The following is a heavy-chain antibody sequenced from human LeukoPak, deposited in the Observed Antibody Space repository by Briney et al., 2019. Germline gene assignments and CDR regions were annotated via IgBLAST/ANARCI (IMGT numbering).Heavy chain of an antibody. Sequence: KPSETLSLTCTVSGASISSGPHYWSWIRQPAGKGLEWIGRIYSSGSTNYNPSLESRVTISADTSKNQFSLTLHSVTAADTAVYYCARGAYSPDVFDMWGQGTMVTVSS. V-gene: IGHV4-61*02. D-gene: IGHD4-11*01. CDR1: GASISSGPHY. CDR2: IYSSGST. J-gene: IGHJ3*02. CDR3: ARGAYSPDVFDM.